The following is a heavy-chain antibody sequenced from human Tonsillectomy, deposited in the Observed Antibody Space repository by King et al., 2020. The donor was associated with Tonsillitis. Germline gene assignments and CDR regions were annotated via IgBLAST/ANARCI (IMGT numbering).Heavy chain of an antibody. CDR2: IKRDGSQT. CDR1: GFTFSTYW. Sequence: VQLVESGGGLVQPGGSLRLSCAASGFTFSTYWLTWVRQAPGKGLEWVANIKRDGSQTYYVDSVKGRFTVSRDNAKNSLYLQTNSLRAEDTAIYYCARYSSPGLSGYWYDALDIWGQGTMVTVSS. V-gene: IGHV3-7*01. J-gene: IGHJ3*02. D-gene: IGHD3-22*01. CDR3: ARYSSPGLSGYWYDALDI.